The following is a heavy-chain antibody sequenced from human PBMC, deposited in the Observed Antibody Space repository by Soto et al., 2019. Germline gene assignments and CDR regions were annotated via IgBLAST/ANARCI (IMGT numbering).Heavy chain of an antibody. CDR2: IYYSGST. CDR3: ARDLVVRGNPGYYCGMDV. Sequence: SETLSLTCTVSGGSVSSGSYYWSWIRQPPGKGLEWIGYIYYSGSTNYNPSLKSRVTISVDTSKNQFSLKLSSVTAADTAVYYCARDLVVRGNPGYYCGMDVWGQGTTF. J-gene: IGHJ6*02. D-gene: IGHD3-10*01. V-gene: IGHV4-61*01. CDR1: GGSVSSGSYY.